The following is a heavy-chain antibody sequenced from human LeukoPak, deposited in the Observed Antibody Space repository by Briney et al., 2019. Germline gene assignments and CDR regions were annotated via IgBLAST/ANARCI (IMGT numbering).Heavy chain of an antibody. CDR1: GYTFTRYY. D-gene: IGHD6-19*01. J-gene: IGHJ5*02. Sequence: GASVKVSCKASGYTFTRYYMHWVRQAPGQGLEWMGRINPNSGGTNYAQKFQGRVTMTRDTSISTAYMELSRLRSDDTAVYYCARDPPYYSSGWYHNNWFDPWGQGTLVTVSS. V-gene: IGHV1-2*06. CDR3: ARDPPYYSSGWYHNNWFDP. CDR2: INPNSGGT.